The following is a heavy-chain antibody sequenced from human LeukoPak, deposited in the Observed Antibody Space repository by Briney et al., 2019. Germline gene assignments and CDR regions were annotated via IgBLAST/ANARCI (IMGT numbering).Heavy chain of an antibody. CDR2: ISGSGGST. CDR1: GFTFTSYA. Sequence: GGSLRLSCAASGFTFTSYAMSWVRQAPGKGLEWVSAISGSGGSTYYADSVKGRFTISRDNSKDTLYLQMNSLRAEDTAVYYCARLWFGELFFDYWGQGTLVTVSS. CDR3: ARLWFGELFFDY. V-gene: IGHV3-23*01. J-gene: IGHJ4*02. D-gene: IGHD3-10*01.